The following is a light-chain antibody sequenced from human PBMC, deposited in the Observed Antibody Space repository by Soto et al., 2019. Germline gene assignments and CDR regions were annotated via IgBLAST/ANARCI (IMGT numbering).Light chain of an antibody. J-gene: IGKJ4*01. CDR1: QSVSSY. CDR2: DAS. CDR3: QQRSNWPLT. V-gene: IGKV3-11*01. Sequence: ETVLTQSPATLSLSPGERATLSCRASQSVSSYLAWYQQKPGQAPRLRIYDASNRATGIPARFSGSGSGTDFTLTISSLEPADFAVYYCQQRSNWPLTFGGGTKVDIK.